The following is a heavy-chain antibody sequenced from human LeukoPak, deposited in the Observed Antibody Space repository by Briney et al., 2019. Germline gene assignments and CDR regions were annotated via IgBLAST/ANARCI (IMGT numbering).Heavy chain of an antibody. CDR2: ISSGSSYI. J-gene: IGHJ4*02. CDR3: ARGSFFGY. Sequence: GGSLRLSCAASGSTFTSYSINWVRQAPGKGLEWVSSISSGSSYINYADSVKGRFTISRDNAKNSLYLQMNSLRVEDTAVYYCARGSFFGYWGQGTLVTVSS. V-gene: IGHV3-21*01. CDR1: GSTFTSYS. D-gene: IGHD2-15*01.